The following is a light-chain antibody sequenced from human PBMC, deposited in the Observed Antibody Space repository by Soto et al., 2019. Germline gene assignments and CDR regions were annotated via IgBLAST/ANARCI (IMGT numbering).Light chain of an antibody. CDR1: SSDVGGYNY. CDR3: SSYTSSSAYV. V-gene: IGLV2-14*01. CDR2: EVS. J-gene: IGLJ1*01. Sequence: QSVLTQPASVSGSPGQSITISCTGTSSDVGGYNYVSWYQQHPGKATKLMIYEVSNRPSGVSNRSAGSKSGNTASLTISGLHAEDEADYYCSSYTSSSAYVFGTGTQLTVL.